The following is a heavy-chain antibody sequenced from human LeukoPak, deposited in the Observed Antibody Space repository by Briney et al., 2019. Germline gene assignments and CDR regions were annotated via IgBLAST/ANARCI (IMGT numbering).Heavy chain of an antibody. Sequence: GGPLRLSCAASGFTFSSHWMYWVRQAPGKGLVWVSHINSDGSSTSYADSVKGRFTISRDSAKNTLYLQMNSLRAEDTAVYYCARVDVGLEWLPRRIYYYYMDVWGKGTTVTVSS. J-gene: IGHJ6*03. CDR1: GFTFSSHW. CDR2: INSDGSST. CDR3: ARVDVGLEWLPRRIYYYYMDV. V-gene: IGHV3-74*01. D-gene: IGHD3-3*01.